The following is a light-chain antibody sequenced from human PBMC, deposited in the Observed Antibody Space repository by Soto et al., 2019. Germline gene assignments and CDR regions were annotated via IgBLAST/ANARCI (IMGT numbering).Light chain of an antibody. CDR2: GAS. Sequence: EIVMTQSPATLSVSPGERATLSCRASQSVSSNLAWYQPKPGQPPRLLIYGASTRATGIPARFNGSGSGTEFTLTISSLQSEDFAVYSCQQYNNWPPYTFGQGTKLEIK. V-gene: IGKV3-15*01. J-gene: IGKJ2*01. CDR3: QQYNNWPPYT. CDR1: QSVSSN.